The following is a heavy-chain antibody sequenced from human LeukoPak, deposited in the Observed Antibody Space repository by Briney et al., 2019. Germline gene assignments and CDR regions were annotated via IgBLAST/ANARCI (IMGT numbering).Heavy chain of an antibody. CDR2: IKSKTDGETT. Sequence: GGTLRLSCAASGLTFSNAWMSWVRHAPGKGQEWVGRIKSKTDGETTNYAARVKGRSTITRGDSKNTLYLQMNSLKNEDTAVYYCTTEGYSYGYHAFDIWGQGTMVTVSS. D-gene: IGHD5-18*01. CDR3: TTEGYSYGYHAFDI. V-gene: IGHV3-15*01. J-gene: IGHJ3*02. CDR1: GLTFSNAW.